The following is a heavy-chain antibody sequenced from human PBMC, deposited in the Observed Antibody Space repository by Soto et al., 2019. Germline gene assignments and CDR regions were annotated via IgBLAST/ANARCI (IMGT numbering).Heavy chain of an antibody. V-gene: IGHV1-3*01. J-gene: IGHJ2*01. CDR3: ARGASSVTTFYFDL. Sequence: QVQVVQSGAEVKKPGASVKVSCKASGYTFTSYAMHWVRQAPGQRLEWMGWINPGNGNTKNSPKFQGRFTITRDTFASTAYMELSSLSSEDTAVYYCARGASSVTTFYFDLWGRGTLVTVSS. D-gene: IGHD4-17*01. CDR1: GYTFTSYA. CDR2: INPGNGNT.